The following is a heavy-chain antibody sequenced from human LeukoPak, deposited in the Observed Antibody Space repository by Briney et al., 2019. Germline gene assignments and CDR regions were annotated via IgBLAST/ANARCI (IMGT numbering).Heavy chain of an antibody. CDR1: GGSISSYY. V-gene: IGHV4-59*08. CDR3: ARAPRSDYYYYYMDV. CDR2: IYYSGST. J-gene: IGHJ6*03. Sequence: SETLSLTCTVSGGSISSYYWSWIRQPPGKGLEWIGYIYYSGSTNYNPSLKSRVTISVDTSKNQFSLKLSSVTAADTAVYYCARAPRSDYYYYYMDVWGKGTTVTVSS.